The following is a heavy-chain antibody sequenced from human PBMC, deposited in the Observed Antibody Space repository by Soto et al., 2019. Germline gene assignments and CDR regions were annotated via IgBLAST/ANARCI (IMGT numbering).Heavy chain of an antibody. D-gene: IGHD3-3*01. CDR1: GFTFSSYA. Sequence: GGSLRLSCAASGFTFSSYAMSWVRQAPGKGLEWVSAISGSGGSTYYADSVKGRFTISRDNSKNTLYLQMNSLRAEDTAVYYCAKGSSRDDFWSGYYYFDYWGQGTLVTVSS. CDR2: ISGSGGST. J-gene: IGHJ4*02. V-gene: IGHV3-23*01. CDR3: AKGSSRDDFWSGYYYFDY.